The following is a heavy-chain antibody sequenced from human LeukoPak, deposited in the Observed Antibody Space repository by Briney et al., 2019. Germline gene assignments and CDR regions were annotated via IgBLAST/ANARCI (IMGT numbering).Heavy chain of an antibody. CDR3: ASEVGEWELLFDY. V-gene: IGHV3-33*08. CDR2: IWYDGSNK. Sequence: QPGRSLRLSCAASGFTFSSYGMHWVRQAPGKGLEWVAVIWYDGSNKYYADSVKGRFTISRDNSKNTLYLQMDSLRAEDTAVYYCASEVGEWELLFDYWGQGTLVTVSS. D-gene: IGHD1-26*01. CDR1: GFTFSSYG. J-gene: IGHJ4*02.